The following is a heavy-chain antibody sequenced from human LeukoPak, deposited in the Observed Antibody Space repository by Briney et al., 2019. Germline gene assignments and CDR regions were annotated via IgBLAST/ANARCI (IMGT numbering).Heavy chain of an antibody. D-gene: IGHD3-16*01. V-gene: IGHV3-7*01. CDR2: INKDGSEK. J-gene: IGHJ4*02. Sequence: GESLRLSCIGSGMNNYWMTWVRQAPGTGLESVANINKDGSEKYYLDSVKGRITISRDNIKNSVFLQINSLRAEDTGIYYCATDLNWVSHWGQGTLVTVSS. CDR1: GMNNYW. CDR3: ATDLNWVSH.